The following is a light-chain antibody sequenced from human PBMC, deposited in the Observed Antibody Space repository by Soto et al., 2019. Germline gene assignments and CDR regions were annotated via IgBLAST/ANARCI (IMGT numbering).Light chain of an antibody. V-gene: IGLV2-14*01. CDR1: NSDIGDWNY. J-gene: IGLJ2*01. Sequence: QSILTQPASVSGSPGQSITISCTGANSDIGDWNYVSWYQQYPGKAPKVIIYEVNYRPSGVSYRFSGSKSGNTASLTISGLQAEDEADYYCRSFSSGTTLFVFGGGTKLTVL. CDR3: RSFSSGTTLFV. CDR2: EVN.